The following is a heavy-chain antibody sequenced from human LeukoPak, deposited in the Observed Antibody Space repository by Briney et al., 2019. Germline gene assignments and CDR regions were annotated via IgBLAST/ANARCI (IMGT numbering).Heavy chain of an antibody. D-gene: IGHD2-15*01. V-gene: IGHV4-34*01. CDR1: GGSFSGYY. Sequence: SETLSLTCAVYGGSFSGYYWSWIRQPPGKGLEWIGEINHSGSTNYNPSLKSRVTISVDMSKNQFSLKLSSVTAADTAVYYCARSQGRYCSGGSCYPPGYWGQGTLVTVSS. CDR3: ARSQGRYCSGGSCYPPGY. J-gene: IGHJ4*02. CDR2: INHSGST.